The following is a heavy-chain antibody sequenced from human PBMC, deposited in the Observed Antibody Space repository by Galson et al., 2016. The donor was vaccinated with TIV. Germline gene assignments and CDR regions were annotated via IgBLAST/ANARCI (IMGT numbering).Heavy chain of an antibody. CDR1: RFNFGTYD. Sequence: SLRLSCAASRFNFGTYDMHWVRQAPGRRLEWLTSIRYDGSTKYYTDSVKGRFTISRDNSKNTMSLQMNSLRAADTAVYFCARDYPGQSGFDSWGQGTLVTVSS. V-gene: IGHV3-30*02. CDR2: IRYDGSTK. CDR3: ARDYPGQSGFDS. J-gene: IGHJ4*02. D-gene: IGHD3-3*01.